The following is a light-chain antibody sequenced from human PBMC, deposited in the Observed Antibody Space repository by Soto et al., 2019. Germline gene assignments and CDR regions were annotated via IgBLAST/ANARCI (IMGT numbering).Light chain of an antibody. CDR2: VAS. J-gene: IGKJ1*01. CDR3: QKYNSAPWT. V-gene: IGKV1-27*01. Sequence: DIQMTQYPSSLSASVGDRVTITCRASQGISNYLAWYQQQPGKVPKLLIYVASTLQSGVPSRFSGSGSGTEFTLTISSLQPEDVATYYCQKYNSAPWTFGQGTKVEIK. CDR1: QGISNY.